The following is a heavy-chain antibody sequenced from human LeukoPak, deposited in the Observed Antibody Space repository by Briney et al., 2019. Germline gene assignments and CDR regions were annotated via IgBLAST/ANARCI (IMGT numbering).Heavy chain of an antibody. CDR3: ATVAGRFLEWSWGSGFDP. J-gene: IGHJ5*02. D-gene: IGHD3-3*01. CDR2: FDPEDGET. V-gene: IGHV1-24*01. Sequence: ASVKVSCKVSGYTLTELSMHWVRQAPGKGLEWMGGFDPEDGETIYAQKFQGRVTMTEDTSTDTAYMELSNLRSEDTAVYYCATVAGRFLEWSWGSGFDPWGQGTLVTVSS. CDR1: GYTLTELS.